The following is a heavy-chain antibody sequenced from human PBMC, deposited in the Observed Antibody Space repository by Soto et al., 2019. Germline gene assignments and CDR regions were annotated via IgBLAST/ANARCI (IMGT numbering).Heavy chain of an antibody. CDR2: IDPSDSYT. Sequence: GESLKISCKGSGYSFTSYWISWVRQMPGKGLEWMGRIDPSDSYTNYSPSFQGHVTISADKSISTAYLQWSSLKASDTAMYYCARLXYDFWSGYLGDYYGMDVWGQGTTVTVSS. CDR3: ARLXYDFWSGYLGDYYGMDV. D-gene: IGHD3-3*01. J-gene: IGHJ6*02. V-gene: IGHV5-10-1*01. CDR1: GYSFTSYW.